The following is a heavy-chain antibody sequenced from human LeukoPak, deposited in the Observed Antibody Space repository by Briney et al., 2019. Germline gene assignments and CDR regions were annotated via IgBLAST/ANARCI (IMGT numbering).Heavy chain of an antibody. CDR1: RFTFSSYS. Sequence: GGSLRLSCAASRFTFSSYSMNWVRQAPGKGLEWVSSISSSSSYIYYADSVKGRFTISRDNAKNSLYLQMNSLRAEDTAVYYCARGGSGYHDYWGQGTLVTVSS. J-gene: IGHJ4*02. V-gene: IGHV3-21*01. D-gene: IGHD3-22*01. CDR2: ISSSSSYI. CDR3: ARGGSGYHDY.